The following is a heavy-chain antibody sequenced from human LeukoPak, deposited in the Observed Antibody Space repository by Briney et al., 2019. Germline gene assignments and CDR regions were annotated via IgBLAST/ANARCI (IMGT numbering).Heavy chain of an antibody. CDR2: ISSSGSTI. CDR1: GFTFSDYY. J-gene: IGHJ5*02. D-gene: IGHD6-19*01. V-gene: IGHV3-11*01. CDR3: ARSTVAVPYNWFDP. Sequence: GGSLRLSCGASGFTFSDYYMNWIRQAPGKGLEWVSYISSSGSTIYYADFVKGRFTISRDNTKNSLYLQMNSLRAEDTAVYYCARSTVAVPYNWFDPWGQGTLVTVSS.